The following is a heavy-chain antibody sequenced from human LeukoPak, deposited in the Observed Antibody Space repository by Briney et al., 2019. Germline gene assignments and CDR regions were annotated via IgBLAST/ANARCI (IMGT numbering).Heavy chain of an antibody. CDR3: ARGVYCSSTSCYNFQH. D-gene: IGHD2-2*02. V-gene: IGHV1-2*02. CDR1: GYTFTGYY. Sequence: GASVKVSCKASGYTFTGYYMHWVRQAPGQGLEWMGWINPNSGGTNYAQKFQGRVTMTRDTSISTAYMELSRLISDDTAVYYCARGVYCSSTSCYNFQHWGQGTLVTVSS. J-gene: IGHJ1*01. CDR2: INPNSGGT.